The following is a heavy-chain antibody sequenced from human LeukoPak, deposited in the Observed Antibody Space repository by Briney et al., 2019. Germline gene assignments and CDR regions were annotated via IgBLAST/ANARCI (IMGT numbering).Heavy chain of an antibody. D-gene: IGHD2-2*01. CDR2: IYYSGST. J-gene: IGHJ5*02. CDR1: GGSISSSSYY. V-gene: IGHV4-39*01. CDR3: ARQRYCSSTSCSYGDWFDP. Sequence: SETLSLTCTVSGGSISSSSYYWGWIRQPPGKGLEWIGSIYYSGSTYYNPSLKSRVTISVDTYKNQFSLKLSSVTAADTAVYYCARQRYCSSTSCSYGDWFDPWGQGTLVNVSS.